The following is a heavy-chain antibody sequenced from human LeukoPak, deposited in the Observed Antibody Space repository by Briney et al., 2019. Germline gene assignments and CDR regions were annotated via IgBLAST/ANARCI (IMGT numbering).Heavy chain of an antibody. Sequence: GESLKISCKGSGYSFTSYWIGWVRQTPGKGLEWMGVIYPGDSRTRYNPSFEGQVTISADKSINTSYLQWSSLKASDTAMYYCACREFYSPWPGPWGQGTLVTVSS. CDR2: IYPGDSRT. CDR1: GYSFTSYW. V-gene: IGHV5-51*01. CDR3: ACREFYSPWPGP. D-gene: IGHD5-18*01. J-gene: IGHJ5*02.